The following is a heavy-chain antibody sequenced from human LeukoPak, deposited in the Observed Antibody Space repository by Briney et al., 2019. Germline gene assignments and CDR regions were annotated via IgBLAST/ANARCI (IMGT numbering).Heavy chain of an antibody. CDR3: ARDRLLSYSSRRKVPDHDAFDI. CDR2: ISCSGSTI. V-gene: IGHV3-11*04. J-gene: IGHJ3*02. D-gene: IGHD6-13*01. CDR1: GFTFSDYY. Sequence: GGSLRLSCAASGFTFSDYYMSWIRQAPGKGLEWVSYISCSGSTIYYADSVKGRFTISRDNAKNSLYLQMNSLRAEDTAVYYCARDRLLSYSSRRKVPDHDAFDIWGQGTMVTVSS.